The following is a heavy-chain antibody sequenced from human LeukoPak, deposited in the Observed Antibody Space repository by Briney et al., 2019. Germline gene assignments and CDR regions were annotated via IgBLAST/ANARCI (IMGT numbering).Heavy chain of an antibody. Sequence: KPSETLSLTCAVYGGSFSGYYWSWIRQPAGKGLEWIGRIYTSGSINYNPSLKSRVTISADTSKNQFSLKLSSVTAADTAVYYCARMWDRDYFDYWGQGTLVTVSS. J-gene: IGHJ4*02. CDR3: ARMWDRDYFDY. V-gene: IGHV4-59*10. CDR2: IYTSGSI. D-gene: IGHD1-26*01. CDR1: GGSFSGYY.